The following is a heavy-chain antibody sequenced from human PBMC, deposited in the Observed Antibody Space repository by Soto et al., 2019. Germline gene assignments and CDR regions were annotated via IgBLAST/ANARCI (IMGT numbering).Heavy chain of an antibody. Sequence: QVPLVESGGGVVQPGRSLRLSCAASGFTFSSYAMHWVRQAPGKGLEWVAVISYDGSNKYYADSVKGRFTISRDNSKNTLYLQMNSLRAEDTAVYYCARPRDCSGGSCYAYFQHWGQGTLVTVSS. CDR3: ARPRDCSGGSCYAYFQH. V-gene: IGHV3-30-3*01. CDR2: ISYDGSNK. D-gene: IGHD2-15*01. J-gene: IGHJ1*01. CDR1: GFTFSSYA.